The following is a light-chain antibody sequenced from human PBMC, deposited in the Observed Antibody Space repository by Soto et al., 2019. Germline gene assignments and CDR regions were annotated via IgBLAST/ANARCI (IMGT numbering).Light chain of an antibody. Sequence: DLQMTQSPSSLSASVGDGVTITCRASQSISSYLHWYQQKPGKAPKLLIYAAASLQSGVPSRFTGSGSGTDFTLTISSLQPEDFATYYCQQTYSTPYTFGLGTKLEIK. CDR1: QSISSY. J-gene: IGKJ2*01. CDR2: AAA. V-gene: IGKV1-39*01. CDR3: QQTYSTPYT.